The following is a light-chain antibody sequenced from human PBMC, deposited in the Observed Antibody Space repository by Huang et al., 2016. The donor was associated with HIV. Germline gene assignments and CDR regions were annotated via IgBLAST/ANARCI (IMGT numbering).Light chain of an antibody. Sequence: EIVLTQSPGTLSLSPGERATLFCRASQSVSSNYLAWYQQIPGQAPRLLIYGASSRATGIPDRFSGSGSGTDFTLTISRLEPEDFAVYYCQQYGSTYTFGQGTKLEIK. V-gene: IGKV3-20*01. CDR2: GAS. CDR1: QSVSSNY. CDR3: QQYGSTYT. J-gene: IGKJ2*01.